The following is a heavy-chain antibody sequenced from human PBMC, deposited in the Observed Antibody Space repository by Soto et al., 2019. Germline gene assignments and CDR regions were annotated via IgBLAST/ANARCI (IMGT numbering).Heavy chain of an antibody. Sequence: ASVKVSCKASGHTFTSYGISWVRQAPGQGLEWMGWISAYNGNTNYAQKLQGRVTMTTDTSTSTAYMELRSLRSDDTAVYYCARDYDSSGYYPHDYWGQGTLVTVSS. CDR3: ARDYDSSGYYPHDY. J-gene: IGHJ4*02. V-gene: IGHV1-18*04. CDR2: ISAYNGNT. D-gene: IGHD3-22*01. CDR1: GHTFTSYG.